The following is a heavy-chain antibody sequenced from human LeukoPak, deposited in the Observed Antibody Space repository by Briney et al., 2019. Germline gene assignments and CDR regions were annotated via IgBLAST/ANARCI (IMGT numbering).Heavy chain of an antibody. CDR3: ARQVNAVTPGDY. V-gene: IGHV5-51*01. CDR2: IYPGESDT. J-gene: IGHJ4*02. Sequence: GESLKIYCKGSGYSFTSYWIGWVRQMPGKGLEWMGIIYPGESDTRYSPSFQGQVTISADKSISTAYLQWSSLKASVTAMYYCARQVNAVTPGDYWGQGTLVTVSS. D-gene: IGHD4-11*01. CDR1: GYSFTSYW.